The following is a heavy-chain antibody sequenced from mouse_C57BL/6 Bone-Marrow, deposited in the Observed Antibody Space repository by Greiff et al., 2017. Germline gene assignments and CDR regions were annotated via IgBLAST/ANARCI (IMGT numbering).Heavy chain of an antibody. CDR3: ARWGYYTWFAY. CDR1: GYTFTSYW. Sequence: QVQLQQPGAELVMPGASVKLSCKASGYTFTSYWMHWVKQRPGQGLEWIGEIDPTDSYTNYNQKFKGKSTLTVDKSSSTAYMQLSSLTSEDSAVYYCARWGYYTWFAYWGQGTLVTVSA. J-gene: IGHJ3*01. V-gene: IGHV1-69*01. D-gene: IGHD1-1*01. CDR2: IDPTDSYT.